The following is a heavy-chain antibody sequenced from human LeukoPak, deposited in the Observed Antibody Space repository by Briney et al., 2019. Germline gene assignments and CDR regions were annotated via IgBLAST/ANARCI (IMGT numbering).Heavy chain of an antibody. J-gene: IGHJ4*02. CDR1: GFXFSSYA. Sequence: GGSLRLSCAASGFXFSSYAISWVRQAPGKGLEWVSAISGSGGSTYYADSVKGRFTLSRDNSKNTLYLQMNSLRAEDTAVYYCAGRYCSGGTCYHFDYWGQGTLVTVSS. D-gene: IGHD2-15*01. CDR3: AGRYCSGGTCYHFDY. CDR2: ISGSGGST. V-gene: IGHV3-23*01.